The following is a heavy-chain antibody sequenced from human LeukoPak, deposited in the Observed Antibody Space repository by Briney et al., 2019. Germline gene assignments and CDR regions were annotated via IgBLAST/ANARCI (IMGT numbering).Heavy chain of an antibody. Sequence: SETLSLTCTVSGGSTSSSSYYWGWIRQPPGKGLEWIGSIYYSGSTYYNPSLKSRVTISVDTSKNQFSLKLSSVTAADTAVYYCARASSLNYYDSSGYYYLGGDAFDIWGQGTMVTVSS. D-gene: IGHD3-22*01. V-gene: IGHV4-39*07. CDR1: GGSTSSSSYY. CDR2: IYYSGST. J-gene: IGHJ3*02. CDR3: ARASSLNYYDSSGYYYLGGDAFDI.